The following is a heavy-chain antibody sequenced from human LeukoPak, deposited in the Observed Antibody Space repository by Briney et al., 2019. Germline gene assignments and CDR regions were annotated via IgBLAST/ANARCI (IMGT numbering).Heavy chain of an antibody. J-gene: IGHJ4*02. V-gene: IGHV3-23*01. CDR3: ARGGYAVTPIFDY. D-gene: IGHD4-17*01. CDR1: GFTFSSYA. CDR2: MNSNGGSS. Sequence: PGGSLRLSCAASGFTFSSYAMGWVGQAPGQGLGWVSFMNSNGGSSFHADSVKGRFTGSRDNSKNTLYLQMNSLRPEDTAVYFCARGGYAVTPIFDYWGQGTLVTVSS.